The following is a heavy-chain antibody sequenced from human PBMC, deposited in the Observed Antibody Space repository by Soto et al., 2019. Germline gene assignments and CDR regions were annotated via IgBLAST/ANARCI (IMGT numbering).Heavy chain of an antibody. V-gene: IGHV4-59*01. Sequence: SETLSLTCTVPGGSISSYYWSWIRQPPGKGLEWIRYIYYSGSTNYNPSLKSRVTISVDTSKNQFSLKLSSVTVADTAFYYCASYSSGWYYFDYWGQGTLVTVSS. CDR2: IYYSGST. D-gene: IGHD6-19*01. CDR3: ASYSSGWYYFDY. CDR1: GGSISSYY. J-gene: IGHJ4*02.